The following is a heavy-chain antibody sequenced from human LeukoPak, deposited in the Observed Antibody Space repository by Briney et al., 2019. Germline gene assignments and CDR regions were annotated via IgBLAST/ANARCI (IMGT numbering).Heavy chain of an antibody. V-gene: IGHV4-61*02. D-gene: IGHD4-17*01. J-gene: IGHJ4*02. CDR2: IYTSGST. CDR3: AMMTTVTNLSFDY. CDR1: GGSISSGSYY. Sequence: KASETLSLTCTVSGGSISSGSYYWSWIRQHAGKGLEWIGRIYTSGSTNYNPSLKGRATISVDTSKNQFSLKLSSVTAADTAVYYCAMMTTVTNLSFDYWGQGTLVTVSS.